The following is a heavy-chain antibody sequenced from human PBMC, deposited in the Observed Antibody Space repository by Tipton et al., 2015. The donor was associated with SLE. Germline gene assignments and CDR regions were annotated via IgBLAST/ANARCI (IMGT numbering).Heavy chain of an antibody. Sequence: LRLSCAVYGGSFSGYYWSWIRQPPGKGLEWIGEINHSGSTNYNPSLKSRVTISIDTSKNQFSLKLRSVTAADTAMYYCARGSGRYSSSWYFFYYYMDVWGKGTTVTVSS. V-gene: IGHV4-34*01. CDR3: ARGSGRYSSSWYFFYYYMDV. J-gene: IGHJ6*03. CDR1: GGSFSGYY. D-gene: IGHD6-13*01. CDR2: INHSGST.